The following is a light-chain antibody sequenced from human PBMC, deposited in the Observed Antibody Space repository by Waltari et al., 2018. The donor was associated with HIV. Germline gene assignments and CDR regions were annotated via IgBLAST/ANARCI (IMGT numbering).Light chain of an antibody. Sequence: QSVLTQPPAASGTPGQRVTISCSGSSSNIGRHYVYWSPPLPGPAPKILIHRNKQRPSGVPDRFSGSKSGTSASLAISGLRSEDEADYYCAAWDDSLSGLHVVFGGGTKVTVL. V-gene: IGLV1-47*01. CDR2: RNK. J-gene: IGLJ2*01. CDR1: SSNIGRHY. CDR3: AAWDDSLSGLHVV.